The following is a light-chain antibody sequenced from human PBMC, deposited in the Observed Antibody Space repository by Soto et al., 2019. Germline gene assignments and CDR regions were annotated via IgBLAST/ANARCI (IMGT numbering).Light chain of an antibody. CDR3: QQYSKYPWT. Sequence: DIQMTQSPSTLSASVGDRVTITCRASQIIDRWLAWYQQSPGKAPKLLMYKASLLQSGIPPRFSGSGSGTEFTLTISSLQPDDAASYYCQQYSKYPWTFGQGTKVEI. CDR1: QIIDRW. CDR2: KAS. V-gene: IGKV1-5*03. J-gene: IGKJ1*01.